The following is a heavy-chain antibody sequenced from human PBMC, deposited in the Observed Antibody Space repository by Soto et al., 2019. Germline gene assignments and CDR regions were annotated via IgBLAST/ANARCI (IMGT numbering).Heavy chain of an antibody. CDR3: ARGPLYKSSSWYYFDY. Sequence: SQTLSLTCAISGDSVSSNSAAWNWIRQSPSRGLEWLGRTYYRSKWYNDYAVSVKSRITINPDTSKNQFSLQLNSVTPEDTAVYYCARGPLYKSSSWYYFDYWGQGTLVTVSS. J-gene: IGHJ4*02. D-gene: IGHD6-13*01. CDR1: GDSVSSNSAA. V-gene: IGHV6-1*01. CDR2: TYYRSKWYN.